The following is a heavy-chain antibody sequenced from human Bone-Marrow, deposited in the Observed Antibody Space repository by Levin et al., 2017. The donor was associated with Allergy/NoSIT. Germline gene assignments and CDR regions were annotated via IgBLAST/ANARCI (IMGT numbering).Heavy chain of an antibody. CDR1: FFPFPPSG. Sequence: KISFNSSFFPFPPSGLTWVRQAPGQGLEWMGWVSAYRSNTNYALNLQDRVTMPPAPATNTAYMELTSLTSDDTAIYYCARGHFPYYYYGMDVWGQGTTVVVSS. J-gene: IGHJ6*02. CDR2: VSAYRSNT. V-gene: IGHV1-18*01. CDR3: ARGHFPYYYYGMDV.